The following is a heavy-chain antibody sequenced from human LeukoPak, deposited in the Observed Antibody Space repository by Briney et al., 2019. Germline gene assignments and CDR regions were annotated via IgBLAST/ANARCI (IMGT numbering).Heavy chain of an antibody. V-gene: IGHV3-7*01. D-gene: IGHD3-10*01. Sequence: GGSLRLSCAASGFTFSSYWMSWVRQAPGKGLEWVANIKQDGSGKYYVDSVKGRFTISRDNAKNSLYLQMNSLRAEDTAVYYCARDHLYGSGSYYFGEYYYYGMDVWGQGTTVTVSS. J-gene: IGHJ6*02. CDR3: ARDHLYGSGSYYFGEYYYYGMDV. CDR2: IKQDGSGK. CDR1: GFTFSSYW.